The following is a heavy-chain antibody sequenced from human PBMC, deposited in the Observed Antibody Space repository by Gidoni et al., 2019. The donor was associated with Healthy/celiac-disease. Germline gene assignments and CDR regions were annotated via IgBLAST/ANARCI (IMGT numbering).Heavy chain of an antibody. Sequence: EVQLVQSGAEVKKHGESLRISCKGSGYSFTSYWLSWVRQMPGKGLEWMGRIDPSDSYTNYSPSFQGHVTISADKSISTAYLQWSSLKASDTAMYYCARVQQLVRYYYYGMDVWGQGTTVTVSS. J-gene: IGHJ6*02. CDR2: IDPSDSYT. CDR1: GYSFTSYW. D-gene: IGHD6-6*01. V-gene: IGHV5-10-1*03. CDR3: ARVQQLVRYYYYGMDV.